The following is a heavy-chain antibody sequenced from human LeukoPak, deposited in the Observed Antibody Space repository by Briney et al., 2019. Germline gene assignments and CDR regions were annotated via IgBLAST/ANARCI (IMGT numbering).Heavy chain of an antibody. V-gene: IGHV3-21*01. CDR1: GFTFSSYS. CDR3: ARATFRAWYGGSYFDY. J-gene: IGHJ4*02. CDR2: ISSSSSYI. Sequence: GGSLRLSCAASGFTFSSYSMTWVRQAPGKGLEWVSSISSSSSYIYYADSVKGRFTISRDNAKNSLYLQMNSLRAEDTAVYYCARATFRAWYGGSYFDYWGQGTLVTVSS. D-gene: IGHD6-13*01.